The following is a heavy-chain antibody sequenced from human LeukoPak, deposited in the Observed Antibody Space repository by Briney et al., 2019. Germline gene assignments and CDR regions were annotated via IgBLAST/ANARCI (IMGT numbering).Heavy chain of an antibody. D-gene: IGHD7-27*01. Sequence: PGGSLRLSCAASGFTFSSYSMNWVRQAPGKGLEWVSSISSSSYIYYADSVKGRFTISRDNAKNSLYLQMNSLRAEDTAVYYCARDRKTGGFDPWGQGTLVTVSS. CDR3: ARDRKTGGFDP. J-gene: IGHJ5*02. CDR1: GFTFSSYS. V-gene: IGHV3-21*01. CDR2: ISSSSYI.